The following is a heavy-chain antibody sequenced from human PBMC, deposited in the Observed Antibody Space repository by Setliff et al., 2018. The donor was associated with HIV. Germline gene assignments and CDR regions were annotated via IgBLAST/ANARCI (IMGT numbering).Heavy chain of an antibody. CDR1: GYTFINYG. V-gene: IGHV1-18*01. CDR2: ISAYNGNT. D-gene: IGHD3-10*01. CDR3: ARDGPLEGSYRYYYYYMDV. J-gene: IGHJ6*03. Sequence: ASVKVSCKASGYTFINYGISWVRQAPGQGLEWMGWISAYNGNTNYAQQLQGRVTMTTDTSTSTAYMELRSLRSDDTAVYYCARDGPLEGSYRYYYYYMDVWGKGTTVTVSS.